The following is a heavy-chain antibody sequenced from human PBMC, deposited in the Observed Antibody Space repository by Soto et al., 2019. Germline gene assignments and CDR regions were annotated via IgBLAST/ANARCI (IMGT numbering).Heavy chain of an antibody. CDR1: GGTFTNLA. Sequence: QVQLVQSGAEVKKPGSSVRVSCTASGGTFTNLAFSWVRQAPGQGLEWMGGIVPLLDSANYARNFQDRVTITADGSTNTAFMELTSLRSEDTAVYYCASPRGYRGGWFTYFDYWGQGTLVTVSS. D-gene: IGHD6-19*01. V-gene: IGHV1-69*01. J-gene: IGHJ4*01. CDR3: ASPRGYRGGWFTYFDY. CDR2: IVPLLDSA.